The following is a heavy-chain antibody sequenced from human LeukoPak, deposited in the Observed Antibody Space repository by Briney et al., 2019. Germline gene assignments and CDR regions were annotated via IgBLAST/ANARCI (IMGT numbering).Heavy chain of an antibody. J-gene: IGHJ3*02. CDR1: GYTFTSYD. CDR2: IIPIFGTA. CDR3: ARDLWNPQGGAFDI. D-gene: IGHD1-1*01. Sequence: SVKVSCKASGYTFTSYDINWLRQAPGQGLEWMGGIIPIFGTANYAQKFQGRVTITADESTSTAYMELSSLRSEDTAVYYCARDLWNPQGGAFDIWGQGTMVTVSS. V-gene: IGHV1-69*13.